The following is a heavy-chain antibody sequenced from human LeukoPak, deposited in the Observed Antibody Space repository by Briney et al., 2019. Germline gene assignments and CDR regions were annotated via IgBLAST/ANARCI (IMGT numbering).Heavy chain of an antibody. J-gene: IGHJ6*03. V-gene: IGHV4-59*01. D-gene: IGHD3-10*01. CDR3: ARLGYGSGTPYYYFYMDD. CDR2: INYVGGT. CDR1: AGSISGYY. Sequence: SETLSLTCTVPAGSISGYYWSWIRQTPGKGLEWIGYINYVGGTNYNPSLRSRVTFSRDTSKNQFSLKLRSVTAADTAVYFCARLGYGSGTPYYYFYMDDWGTGTTVTVSS.